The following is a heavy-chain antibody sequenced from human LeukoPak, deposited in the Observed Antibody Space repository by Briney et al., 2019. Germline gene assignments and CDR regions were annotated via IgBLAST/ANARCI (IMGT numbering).Heavy chain of an antibody. V-gene: IGHV1-69*13. J-gene: IGHJ4*02. Sequence: GASVKVSFKASGGTFSTHAIAWVRQAPGQGLERMGGIVPLFGKVDYVQKFQGRVTISADESTSTAHMELRSLRFEDTAVYYCARTPLDFYGSGSYYIRHFDDWGQGTLVTVST. CDR1: GGTFSTHA. CDR3: ARTPLDFYGSGSYYIRHFDD. CDR2: IVPLFGKV. D-gene: IGHD3-10*01.